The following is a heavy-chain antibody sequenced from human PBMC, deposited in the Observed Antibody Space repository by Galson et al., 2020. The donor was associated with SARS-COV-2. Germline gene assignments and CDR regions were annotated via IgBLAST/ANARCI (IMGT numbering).Heavy chain of an antibody. CDR3: AQAGYYGSGSYGAWFDP. D-gene: IGHD3-10*01. Sequence: ASVKVSCKASGYTFTGYYMHWVRQAPGQGLEWMGWINPNSGGTNYAQKFQGRVTMTRDTSISTAYMELSRLRSDDTAVYYCAQAGYYGSGSYGAWFDPWGQGTLVTVSS. J-gene: IGHJ5*02. V-gene: IGHV1-2*02. CDR2: INPNSGGT. CDR1: GYTFTGYY.